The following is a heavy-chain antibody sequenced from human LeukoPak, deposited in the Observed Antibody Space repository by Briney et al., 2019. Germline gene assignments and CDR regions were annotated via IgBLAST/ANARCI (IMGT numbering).Heavy chain of an antibody. CDR1: GFTVSSKY. J-gene: IGHJ4*02. Sequence: GGSLRLSCAASGFTVSSKYMSWVRQAPGKGLEWVAVISNDESKKYYADSVKGRFTISRDNSKNTLSLQVSSLRAEDTAVYYCAKDRYSYAFEYFESWGQGTLVTVSS. D-gene: IGHD3-16*01. CDR3: AKDRYSYAFEYFES. CDR2: ISNDESKK. V-gene: IGHV3-30*18.